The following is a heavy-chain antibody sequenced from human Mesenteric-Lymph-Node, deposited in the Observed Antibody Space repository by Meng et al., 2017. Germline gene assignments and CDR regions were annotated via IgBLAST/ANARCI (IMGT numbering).Heavy chain of an antibody. CDR3: ARDGYGGYDSRFDY. D-gene: IGHD5-12*01. J-gene: IGHJ4*02. V-gene: IGHV4-61*02. Sequence: LRLSCTVPGGSISSGSYYWSWIRQPAGKGLEWIWRIYTSGSTNYNPSLKSRVTISVDTSKNQFSLELSSVTAADTAVYYCARDGYGGYDSRFDYWGQGTLVTVSS. CDR1: GGSISSGSYY. CDR2: IYTSGST.